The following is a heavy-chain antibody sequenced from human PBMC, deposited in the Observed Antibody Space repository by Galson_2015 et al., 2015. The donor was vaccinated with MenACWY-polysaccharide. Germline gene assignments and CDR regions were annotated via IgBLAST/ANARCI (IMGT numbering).Heavy chain of an antibody. CDR1: GFNFSIYV. CDR3: VKGGWADN. J-gene: IGHJ4*02. CDR2: ISSGSDTA. V-gene: IGHV3-23*01. D-gene: IGHD1-26*01. Sequence: SLRLSCAASGFNFSIYVMTWARQAPGKGLEWVSAISSGSDTAYYTDSVKGRFTISRDNSKDTVHLQMDSLRADDTAVYYCVKGGWADNWGQGTLVT.